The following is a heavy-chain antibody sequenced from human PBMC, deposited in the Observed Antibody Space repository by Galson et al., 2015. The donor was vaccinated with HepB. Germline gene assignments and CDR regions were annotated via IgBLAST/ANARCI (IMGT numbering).Heavy chain of an antibody. CDR2: IGGTSSGT. V-gene: IGHV3-23*01. J-gene: IGHJ3*01. CDR3: VKGIGRAAAGTGGVFDF. Sequence: SLRLSCAGTKFTFNNYAMNWVRQAPGKGLEWVSGIGGTSSGTYYGNSVKGRFSVSRDNSKNMLYLQMNSLRADDTAIYYCVKGIGRAAAGTGGVFDFWGQGTMVTVSS. CDR1: KFTFNNYA. D-gene: IGHD6-13*01.